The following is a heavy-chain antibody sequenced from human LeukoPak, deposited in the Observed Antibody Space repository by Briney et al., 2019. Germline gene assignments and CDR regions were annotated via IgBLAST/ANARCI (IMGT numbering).Heavy chain of an antibody. J-gene: IGHJ4*02. Sequence: ASVKVSCKASGYTFTGYYMHWVRQAPGQGLEWMGWINPNSGGTNYAQKLQGRVTMTTDTSTRAAYMELRSLRSDDTAFYYCARVYCISTSCHPATHWGQGTLVTVSS. D-gene: IGHD2-2*01. CDR3: ARVYCISTSCHPATH. CDR1: GYTFTGYY. CDR2: INPNSGGT. V-gene: IGHV1-2*02.